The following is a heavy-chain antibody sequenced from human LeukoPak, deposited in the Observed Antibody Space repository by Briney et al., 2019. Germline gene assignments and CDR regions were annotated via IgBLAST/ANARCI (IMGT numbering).Heavy chain of an antibody. CDR1: GLTFSSYV. V-gene: IGHV3-48*03. J-gene: IGHJ4*02. Sequence: RPGGSLRLSCAASGLTFSSYVMNWVRQAPGKGLEWVSYISSNGSNINYADSVKGRFTISRDNAKNSLYLQMNSLRAEDTAVYYCERDGIEMATIWGQGTLVTVSS. CDR2: ISSNGSNI. CDR3: ERDGIEMATI. D-gene: IGHD5-24*01.